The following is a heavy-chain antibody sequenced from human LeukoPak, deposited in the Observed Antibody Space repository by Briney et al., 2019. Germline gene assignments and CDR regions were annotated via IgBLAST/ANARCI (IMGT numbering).Heavy chain of an antibody. V-gene: IGHV1-2*02. CDR3: ARDHVYSSSHDY. CDR1: GYTFTSYY. CDR2: INPNSGGT. J-gene: IGHJ4*02. D-gene: IGHD6-13*01. Sequence: ASVKVSCKASGYTFTSYYMHWVRQAPGQGLEWMGWINPNSGGTNYAQKFQGRVTMTRDTSISTAYMELSRLRSDDTAVYYCARDHVYSSSHDYWGQGTLVTVSS.